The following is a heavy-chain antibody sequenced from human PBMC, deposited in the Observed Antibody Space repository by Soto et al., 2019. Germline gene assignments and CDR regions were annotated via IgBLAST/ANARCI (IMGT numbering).Heavy chain of an antibody. Sequence: GGSLRLSCAASGFTFSGSAMHWVRQASGKGLEWVGRIRSKANSYATAYAASVKGRFTISRDDSKNTAYLQMDSLKTEDTAVYYCTRSFVPDDFGVVIAYYYYYYMDVWGKGTTVTVSS. CDR2: IRSKANSYAT. CDR3: TRSFVPDDFGVVIAYYYYYYMDV. CDR1: GFTFSGSA. V-gene: IGHV3-73*01. D-gene: IGHD3-3*01. J-gene: IGHJ6*03.